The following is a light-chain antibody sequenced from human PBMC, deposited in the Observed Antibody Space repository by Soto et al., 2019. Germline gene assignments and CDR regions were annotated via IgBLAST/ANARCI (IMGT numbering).Light chain of an antibody. J-gene: IGKJ1*01. Sequence: EIVLTQSPGPLSFSPGERATLSCRASQSVSSSYLAWYQQKPGQAPRLLIYGASSRATGIPDRFSGSGSGTDFTLTISRLEPEDFAVYYCQQYGSSGTFVQGTKVDIK. CDR3: QQYGSSGT. CDR1: QSVSSSY. V-gene: IGKV3-20*01. CDR2: GAS.